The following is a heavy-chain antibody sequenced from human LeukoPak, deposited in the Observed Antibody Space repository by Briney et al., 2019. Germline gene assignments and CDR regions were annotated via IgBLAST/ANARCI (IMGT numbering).Heavy chain of an antibody. CDR3: AGQGSDYYYGMDV. D-gene: IGHD1-26*01. CDR2: IYYSGST. CDR1: GGSISSGDYY. J-gene: IGHJ6*02. Sequence: SETLSLTCTVSGGSISSGDYYWSWIRQPQGKGLEWIGYIYYSGSTYYNPSLKSRVTISVDTSKNQFSLKLSSVTAADTAVYYCAGQGSDYYYGMDVWGQGTTVTVSS. V-gene: IGHV4-30-4*01.